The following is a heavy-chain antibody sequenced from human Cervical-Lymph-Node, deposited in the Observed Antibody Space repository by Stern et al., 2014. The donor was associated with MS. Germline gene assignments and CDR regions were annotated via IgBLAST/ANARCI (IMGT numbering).Heavy chain of an antibody. CDR2: IYWDDAK. Sequence: VTLRESGPTLVKPTQTLTLTCTFSGFSLSTSGVGVGWIRQPPGKALEWLAIIYWDDAKRYSPSLRNRLTITKDTSKNQVVLTMTNMDPVDTGTYYCAQTNYFASRSYSLYNWLDPWGQGTRVIVSS. J-gene: IGHJ5*02. V-gene: IGHV2-5*02. CDR1: GFSLSTSGVG. D-gene: IGHD3-10*01. CDR3: AQTNYFASRSYSLYNWLDP.